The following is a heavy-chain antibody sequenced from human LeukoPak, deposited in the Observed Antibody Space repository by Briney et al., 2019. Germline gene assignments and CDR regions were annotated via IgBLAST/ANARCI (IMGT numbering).Heavy chain of an antibody. J-gene: IGHJ4*02. V-gene: IGHV4-34*01. D-gene: IGHD3-16*02. CDR1: GGSFSGYY. CDR3: ARGIPGRSIDY. Sequence: SETLSLTCAVYGGSFSGYYWSWIRQPPAKGLEWIGEINHSGSTNSNPSLKSRVTISVDTSKNQSSLRLTSVTAADTAVYYCARGIPGRSIDYWGQGTLVTVSS. CDR2: INHSGST.